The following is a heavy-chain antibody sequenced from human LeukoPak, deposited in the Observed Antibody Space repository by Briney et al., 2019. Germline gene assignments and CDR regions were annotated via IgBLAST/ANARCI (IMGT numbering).Heavy chain of an antibody. CDR1: GASLSNSY. J-gene: IGHJ5*02. CDR3: ARDNFGEKNWFDP. CDR2: IYISGNT. Sequence: NPSETLSLTCTVSGASLSNSYWSWIRQSAGKGLEWIGRIYISGNTIYNPSLKSRVTMSIDTSKNQFSLKLNSVTAADTAVYYCARDNFGEKNWFDPWGQGTLVTVSS. D-gene: IGHD3-10*01. V-gene: IGHV4-4*07.